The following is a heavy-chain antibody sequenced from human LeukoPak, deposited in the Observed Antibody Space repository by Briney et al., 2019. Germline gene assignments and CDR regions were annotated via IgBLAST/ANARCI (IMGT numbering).Heavy chain of an antibody. V-gene: IGHV3-64D*06. Sequence: PGGSLRLSCSASGFTFSSYAMHWVRQAPGKGLEYVSAISSNGGSTYYADSVKGRFTISRDNSKNTLYLQMSSLRAEDTAVYYCVKSHAGPWLVHDYWGQGTLVTVSS. CDR2: ISSNGGST. D-gene: IGHD6-19*01. CDR1: GFTFSSYA. CDR3: VKSHAGPWLVHDY. J-gene: IGHJ4*02.